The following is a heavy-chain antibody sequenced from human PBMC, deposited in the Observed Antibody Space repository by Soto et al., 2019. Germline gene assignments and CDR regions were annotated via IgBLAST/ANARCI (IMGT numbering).Heavy chain of an antibody. D-gene: IGHD3-22*01. J-gene: IGHJ6*02. CDR3: ARASLIVGYYYYYGMDV. CDR1: GFTFSSYS. V-gene: IGHV3-48*01. Sequence: EVQLVESGGGLVQPGGSLRLSCAASGFTFSSYSMNWVRQAAGKGLEWVSYISSSSSTIYYADSVKGRFTISRDNAKNPLYLQMNSLRAEDTAVYYCARASLIVGYYYYYGMDVWGQGTTVTVSS. CDR2: ISSSSSTI.